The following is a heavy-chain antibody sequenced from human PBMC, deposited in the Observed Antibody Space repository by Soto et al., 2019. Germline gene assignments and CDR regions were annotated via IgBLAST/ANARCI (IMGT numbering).Heavy chain of an antibody. CDR1: GGFISSSAYY. D-gene: IGHD3-22*01. J-gene: IGHJ2*01. CDR3: ARDAPLLGSWFFDL. Sequence: QMQLQESGPGLVEPSQTLSPTCTVSGGFISSSAYYWTWIRQHPGMGLEWLGYIYYSGSTYYNPSLKSRVTISVDTSKNQFSLKLSSVTAADTAVYYCARDAPLLGSWFFDLWGRGTLVTVSS. CDR2: IYYSGST. V-gene: IGHV4-31*03.